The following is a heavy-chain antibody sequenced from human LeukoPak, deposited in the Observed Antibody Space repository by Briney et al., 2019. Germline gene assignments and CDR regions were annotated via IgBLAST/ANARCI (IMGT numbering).Heavy chain of an antibody. D-gene: IGHD4-17*01. J-gene: IGHJ4*02. V-gene: IGHV3-30*18. CDR2: ISYDGSNK. Sequence: GGSLRLSCAASGFTFSNYWIHWVRQAPGKGLEWVAVISYDGSNKYYADSVKGRFTISRDNSKNTLYLQMNSLRAEDTAVYYCAKERSRATVPLDYWGQGTLVTVSS. CDR3: AKERSRATVPLDY. CDR1: GFTFSNYW.